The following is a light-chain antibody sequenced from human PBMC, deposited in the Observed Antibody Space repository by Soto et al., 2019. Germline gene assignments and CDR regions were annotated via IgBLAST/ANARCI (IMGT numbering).Light chain of an antibody. CDR1: QSVSNNY. V-gene: IGKV3-20*01. CDR3: QRYGTSPPLT. J-gene: IGKJ4*01. Sequence: EIVLMQSPATLYLSPGERATLSCRASQSVSNNYVAWYQQKPGQAPRLLIAGASSRATGIPDRFSGSGSGTDFTLTISRLEPEDFAVYYCQRYGTSPPLTFGGGTKVDI. CDR2: GAS.